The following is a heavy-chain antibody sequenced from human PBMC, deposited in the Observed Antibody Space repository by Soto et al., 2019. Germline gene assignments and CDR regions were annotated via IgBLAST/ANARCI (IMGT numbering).Heavy chain of an antibody. J-gene: IGHJ4*02. CDR1: GFTFSTYA. Sequence: EVQLLESGGGLVQPGGSLSLSCAASGFTFSTYAMSWVRQAPGKGLEWVSAISDSGGSTYYADSVKGRFTSSRDNSKNTLYLKMNSLRAEDTAVYYCAKDRKQWLAFFDYWGKGTLVTVSS. CDR2: ISDSGGST. CDR3: AKDRKQWLAFFDY. V-gene: IGHV3-23*01. D-gene: IGHD6-19*01.